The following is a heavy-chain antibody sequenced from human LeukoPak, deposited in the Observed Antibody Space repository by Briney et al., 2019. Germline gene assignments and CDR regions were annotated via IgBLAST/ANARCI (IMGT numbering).Heavy chain of an antibody. V-gene: IGHV3-23*01. J-gene: IGHJ4*02. CDR3: ARDRYRGAASGGVFDY. Sequence: GGSLRLSCAASGFTFSSYAMSWVRQAPGKGLEWVSAISGSGGSTYYADSVKGRFTISRDNSKNTLYLQMNSLRAEDTAVYYCARDRYRGAASGGVFDYWGQGTLVTVSS. CDR2: ISGSGGST. CDR1: GFTFSSYA. D-gene: IGHD2-15*01.